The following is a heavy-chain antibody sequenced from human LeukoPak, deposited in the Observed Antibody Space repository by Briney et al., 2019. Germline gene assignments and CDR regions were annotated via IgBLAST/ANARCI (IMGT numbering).Heavy chain of an antibody. CDR1: GGSISSSSYY. CDR2: IYYSGST. J-gene: IGHJ6*03. D-gene: IGHD5-18*01. Sequence: SETLSLTCTVSGGSISSSSYYWRWIRQPPGKGLEWIGSIYYSGSTYYNPSLKSRVTISVDTSKNQFSLKLSSVTAADTAVYYCARDVSDSSNYYYYMDVWGKGTTVAVSS. CDR3: ARDVSDSSNYYYYMDV. V-gene: IGHV4-39*07.